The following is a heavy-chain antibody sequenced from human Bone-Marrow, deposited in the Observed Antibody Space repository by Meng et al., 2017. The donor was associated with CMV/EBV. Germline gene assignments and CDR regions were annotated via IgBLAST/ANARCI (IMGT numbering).Heavy chain of an antibody. J-gene: IGHJ6*02. D-gene: IGHD3-16*01. Sequence: GESLKISCAASGFTFSSYGMHWVRQAPGKGLEWVAVIWYDGSNKYYADSVKGRFTISRDNAKNTLYLQMNSLRAEDTAVYYCARLDGGYYYYYYGMDVWGQGTTVTVSS. CDR3: ARLDGGYYYYYYGMDV. V-gene: IGHV3-33*01. CDR2: IWYDGSNK. CDR1: GFTFSSYG.